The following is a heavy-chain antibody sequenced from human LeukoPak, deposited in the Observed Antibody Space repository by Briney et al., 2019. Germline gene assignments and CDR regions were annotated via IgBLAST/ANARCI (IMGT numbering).Heavy chain of an antibody. J-gene: IGHJ5*02. CDR1: GYTFTSYD. CDR3: ARRSPHIAAAHWFDP. CDR2: MNPNSGNT. V-gene: IGHV1-8*01. Sequence: ASVKVSCKASGYTFTSYDINWVRQATGQGLEWMGWMNPNSGNTGYAQKFQGRVTMTRNTSISTAYMELSSLRSEDTAVYYCARRSPHIAAAHWFDPWGQGTLVTVSS. D-gene: IGHD6-13*01.